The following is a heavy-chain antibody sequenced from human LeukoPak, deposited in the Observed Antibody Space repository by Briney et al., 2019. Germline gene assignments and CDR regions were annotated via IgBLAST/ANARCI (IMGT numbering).Heavy chain of an antibody. CDR2: ISSSSSYI. J-gene: IGHJ4*02. V-gene: IGHV3-21*01. D-gene: IGHD6-13*01. CDR1: GFTFNSYT. Sequence: GGSLRLSCAASGFTFNSYTMNWVRQAPGKGLEWVSSISSSSSYIYYADSVKGRFTISRDNAKNSLYLQMNSLRAEDTAVYYCARSIAAPGVSDYWGQGTLVTVSS. CDR3: ARSIAAPGVSDY.